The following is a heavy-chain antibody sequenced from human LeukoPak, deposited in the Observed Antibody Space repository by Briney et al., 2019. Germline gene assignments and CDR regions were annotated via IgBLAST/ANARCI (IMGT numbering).Heavy chain of an antibody. CDR1: GGSISSYY. V-gene: IGHV4-59*01. Sequence: SETLSLTCTVSGGSISSYYWSWIRQPPGKGLEWIGYIYYSGSTNYNPSLKSRVTISVDTSKNQFSLKLSSVTAADTAVYYCARTAAAGPTTFNYFDYWGQGTLVTVSS. CDR2: IYYSGST. J-gene: IGHJ4*02. D-gene: IGHD6-13*01. CDR3: ARTAAAGPTTFNYFDY.